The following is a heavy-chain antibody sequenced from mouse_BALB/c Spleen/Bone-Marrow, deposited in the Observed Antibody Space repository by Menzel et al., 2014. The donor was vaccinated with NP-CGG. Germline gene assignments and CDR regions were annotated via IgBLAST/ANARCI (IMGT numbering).Heavy chain of an antibody. CDR1: GFNIKDTY. CDR3: ASATTATHYAMDY. J-gene: IGHJ4*01. Sequence: VQLQQSGAELVKPGASVKLSCTASGFNIKDTYMHWVKQRPEQGLEWIGRIDPANGNTKYDPKFQGKATITTDTSSNTAYLQVSSLTSEDTAVYYCASATTATHYAMDYWGQGTSVTVSS. V-gene: IGHV14-3*02. D-gene: IGHD1-2*01. CDR2: IDPANGNT.